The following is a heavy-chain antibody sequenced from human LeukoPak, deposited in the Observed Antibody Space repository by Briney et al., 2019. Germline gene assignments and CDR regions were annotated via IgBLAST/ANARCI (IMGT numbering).Heavy chain of an antibody. J-gene: IGHJ4*02. D-gene: IGHD4-17*01. CDR1: GGTFSSYA. V-gene: IGHV1-69*05. Sequence: ASVKVSCKASGGTFSSYAISWVRQAPGQGLEWMGRIIPIFGTANYAQKFQGRVTITTDESTSTAYMELSSLRSEDTAVYYCARDGYSDYGDYKGSSYWGQGTLVTVSS. CDR2: IIPIFGTA. CDR3: ARDGYSDYGDYKGSSY.